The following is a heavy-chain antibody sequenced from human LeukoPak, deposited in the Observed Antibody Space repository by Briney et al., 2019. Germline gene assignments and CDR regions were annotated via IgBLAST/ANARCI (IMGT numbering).Heavy chain of an antibody. J-gene: IGHJ6*02. V-gene: IGHV3-23*01. CDR3: AKDRRTYYYYGMDV. CDR2: ISGSGGST. CDR1: GFTFSSYA. Sequence: PGGSLRLSCAASGFTFSSYAMSWVRQAPGKGLEWVSAISGSGGSTYYADSVKGRFTISRDNAKNSLYLQMNSLRAEDTALYYCAKDRRTYYYYGMDVWGQGTTVTVSS.